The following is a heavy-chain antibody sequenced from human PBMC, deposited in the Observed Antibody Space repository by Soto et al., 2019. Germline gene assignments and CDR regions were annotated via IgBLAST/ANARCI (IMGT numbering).Heavy chain of an antibody. V-gene: IGHV1-18*01. CDR1: GYTFSSYG. J-gene: IGHJ3*02. D-gene: IGHD4-17*01. Sequence: ASVKVSCKASGYTFSSYGISWVRQATGQGLEWMGWISANYGNTNYAQKFQGRVTMTADTSTSTAYMELSSLRSEDTAVYYCARAKDDYGDYGYDAFDIWGQGTMVTVSS. CDR2: ISANYGNT. CDR3: ARAKDDYGDYGYDAFDI.